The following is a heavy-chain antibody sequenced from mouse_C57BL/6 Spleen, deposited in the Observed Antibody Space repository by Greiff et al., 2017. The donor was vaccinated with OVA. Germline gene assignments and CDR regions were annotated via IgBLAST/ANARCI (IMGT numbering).Heavy chain of an antibody. CDR3: ARGDSSGYLYYAMDY. J-gene: IGHJ4*01. V-gene: IGHV1-61*01. Sequence: QVQLQQPGAELVRPGSSVKLSCKASGYTFTSYWMDWVKQRPGQGLEWIGNIYPSDSETHYNQKFKDKATLTVDKSSSTAYMQLSSLTSEDSAVYFCARGDSSGYLYYAMDYWGQGTSVTVSS. D-gene: IGHD3-2*02. CDR2: IYPSDSET. CDR1: GYTFTSYW.